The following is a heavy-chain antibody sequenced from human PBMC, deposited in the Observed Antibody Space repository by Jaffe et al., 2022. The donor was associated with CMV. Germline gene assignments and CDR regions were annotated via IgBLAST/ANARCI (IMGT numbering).Heavy chain of an antibody. Sequence: QVQLQESGPGLVKPSETLSLTCTVSGGSISSYYWSWIRQPPGKGLEWIGYIYYSGSTNYNPSLKSRVTISVDTSKNQFSLKLSSVTAADTAVYYCARVTAAASRGRYYYYMDVWGKGTTVTVSS. J-gene: IGHJ6*03. D-gene: IGHD6-13*01. CDR1: GGSISSYY. CDR2: IYYSGST. V-gene: IGHV4-59*01. CDR3: ARVTAAASRGRYYYYMDV.